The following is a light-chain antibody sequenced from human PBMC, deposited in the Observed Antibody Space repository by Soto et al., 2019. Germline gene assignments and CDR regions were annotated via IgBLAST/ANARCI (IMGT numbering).Light chain of an antibody. J-gene: IGLJ1*01. CDR2: DNN. V-gene: IGLV1-51*01. CDR1: SSNIGNNY. Sequence: QSVLPQPPSVSAAPGQKVTISCSGSSSNIGNNYVSWYQQLPGTAPKLLIYDNNKRPSGIPDPFSGPKSGTSATLGITGHQTGDEADYYCGTWDSSLSAGPYIFGTGTKLTVI. CDR3: GTWDSSLSAGPYI.